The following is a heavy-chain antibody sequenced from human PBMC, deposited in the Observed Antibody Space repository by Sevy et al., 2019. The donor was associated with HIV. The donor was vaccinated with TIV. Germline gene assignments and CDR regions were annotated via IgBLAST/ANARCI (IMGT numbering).Heavy chain of an antibody. D-gene: IGHD3-3*01. Sequence: GGSLRLSCAASGFTFSSYWMSWVRQAPGKGLEWVANIKQDGSEKYYVDSVKGRFTISRDNAKNPLYLQMNGLRAEDTAVYYCARDGYDFWSGYFRNWYFDLWGRGTLVTVSS. CDR3: ARDGYDFWSGYFRNWYFDL. CDR1: GFTFSSYW. J-gene: IGHJ2*01. V-gene: IGHV3-7*03. CDR2: IKQDGSEK.